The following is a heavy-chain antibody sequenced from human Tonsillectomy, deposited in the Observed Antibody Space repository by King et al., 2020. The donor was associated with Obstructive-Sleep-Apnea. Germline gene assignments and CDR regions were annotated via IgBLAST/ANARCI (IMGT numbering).Heavy chain of an antibody. J-gene: IGHJ4*02. D-gene: IGHD2-21*02. CDR3: ARGPNCGGDCYVDY. V-gene: IGHV4-39*07. Sequence: LQLQESGPGLVKPSETLSLTCTVSGGSISTSSYYWGWIRKPPGKGLEWIGSIYYSGSTYYNPSLKSRVTISVDTSKNQFSLKLSSVTAADTAVYYCARGPNCGGDCYVDYWGQGTLVTVSS. CDR1: GGSISTSSYY. CDR2: IYYSGST.